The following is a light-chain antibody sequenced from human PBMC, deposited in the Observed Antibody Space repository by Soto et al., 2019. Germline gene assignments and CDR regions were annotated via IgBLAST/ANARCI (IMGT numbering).Light chain of an antibody. CDR3: QQYGSSGT. J-gene: IGKJ1*01. CDR2: KAS. CDR1: QSISSY. Sequence: IQMTESPSSLSASVAYIFTITCRASQSISSYLNWYQQKPGKAPKLLIYKASTLKRGVPSRFSGSGSGTDFTLTISRLEPEDFAVYYCQQYGSSGTFGQGTKVDIK. V-gene: IGKV1-39*01.